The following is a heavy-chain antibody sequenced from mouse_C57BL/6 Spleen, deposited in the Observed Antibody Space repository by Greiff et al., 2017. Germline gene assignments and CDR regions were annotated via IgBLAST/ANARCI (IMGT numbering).Heavy chain of an antibody. J-gene: IGHJ4*01. CDR3: ASPSITTVVATDAMDY. CDR1: GYTFTSYW. D-gene: IGHD1-1*01. V-gene: IGHV1-64*01. Sequence: QVQLQQSGAELVKPGASVKLSCKASGYTFTSYWMHWVKQRPGQGLEWIGMIHPNSGSTNYNEKFKSKATLTVDKSSSTAYMQLSSLTSEDSAVYYCASPSITTVVATDAMDYWGQGTSVTVSS. CDR2: IHPNSGST.